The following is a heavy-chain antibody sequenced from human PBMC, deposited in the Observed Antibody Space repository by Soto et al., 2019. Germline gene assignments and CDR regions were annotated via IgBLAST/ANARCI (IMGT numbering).Heavy chain of an antibody. D-gene: IGHD3-16*01. J-gene: IGHJ4*02. CDR2: VFYGGT. V-gene: IGHV4-59*01. CDR1: GRSMSSNY. Sequence: PSETLSLTCSVSGRSMSSNYWIWIRQSPDKGLEWLGYVFYGGTDYNPSLGGRVSMSVETSKSQFSLKLTSVTVADTAVYYCASYRGALYFESWGPGIRVTVSS. CDR3: ASYRGALYFES.